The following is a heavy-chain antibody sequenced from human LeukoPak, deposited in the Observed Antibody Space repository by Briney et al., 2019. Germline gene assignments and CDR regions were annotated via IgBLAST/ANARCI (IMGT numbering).Heavy chain of an antibody. V-gene: IGHV4-34*01. CDR3: ARSIRGWKDYGSSGYYFLDY. CDR1: GGSFSGYY. Sequence: PSETLSLTCAVYGGSFSGYYWSWIRQPPGKGLEWIGEINHSGSTNYTPSLKSRVTISVDTSKNQFSLKLNSLTAADTAVYYCARSIRGWKDYGSSGYYFLDYWGQGTLVPVSS. D-gene: IGHD3-22*01. CDR2: INHSGST. J-gene: IGHJ4*02.